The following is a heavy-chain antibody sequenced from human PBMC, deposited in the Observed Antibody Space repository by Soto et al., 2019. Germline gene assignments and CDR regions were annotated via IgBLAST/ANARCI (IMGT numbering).Heavy chain of an antibody. CDR2: ISAYNGNT. CDR1: GYPFTSYG. D-gene: IGHD6-13*01. J-gene: IGHJ6*01. V-gene: IGHV1-18*01. Sequence: ASVQVSCTASGYPFTSYGISWVRQAPGQGLEWMGWISAYNGNTNYAQKLQGRVTMTTDTSTSTAYMELRSLRSDDTAVYYCAIDPRGFIAEAGGSNYYDYGIDV. CDR3: AIDPRGFIAEAGGSNYYDYGIDV.